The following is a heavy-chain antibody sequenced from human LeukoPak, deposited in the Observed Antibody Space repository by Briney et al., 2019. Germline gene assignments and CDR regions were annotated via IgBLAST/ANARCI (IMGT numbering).Heavy chain of an antibody. D-gene: IGHD3-22*01. CDR1: GGSISSRSYY. CDR3: TRELSGSQDS. J-gene: IGHJ4*02. CDR2: FYYSGST. V-gene: IGHV4-39*07. Sequence: SETLSLTCTVSGGSISSRSYYWGWIRQPPGRGLVWIGSFYYSGSTYYNLSLKSRVTMSVDTSKNQFSLNLTSVTAADTAVYYCTRELSGSQDSWGQGTLVTVSS.